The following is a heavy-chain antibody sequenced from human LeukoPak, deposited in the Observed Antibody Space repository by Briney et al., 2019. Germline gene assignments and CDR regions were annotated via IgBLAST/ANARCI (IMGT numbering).Heavy chain of an antibody. CDR3: AKDRAARGRGNYFYMDV. J-gene: IGHJ6*03. CDR2: ITWDGGST. D-gene: IGHD2/OR15-2a*01. Sequence: GGSLRLSCAVSGFTFDDYAMHWVRQASGKGLEWVSHITWDGGSTHYADSVEGRFTISRDNRENSLYLQMNSLRPEDTALYYCAKDRAARGRGNYFYMDVWGKGTTVTVSS. CDR1: GFTFDDYA. V-gene: IGHV3-43D*03.